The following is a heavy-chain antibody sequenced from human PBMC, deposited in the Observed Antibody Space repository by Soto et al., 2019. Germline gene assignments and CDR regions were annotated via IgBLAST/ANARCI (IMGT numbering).Heavy chain of an antibody. Sequence: GGSMRLSCAASGFTVSGSAMHWVRQASGKGLEWVGRIRSKANSYATAYAASVKGRFTISRDDSKNTAYLQMNSLKTEDTAVYYCTSSALIDYYYYYGMDAWGQGTTVTVSS. V-gene: IGHV3-73*01. CDR3: TSSALIDYYYYYGMDA. CDR1: GFTVSGSA. CDR2: IRSKANSYAT. D-gene: IGHD3-22*01. J-gene: IGHJ6*02.